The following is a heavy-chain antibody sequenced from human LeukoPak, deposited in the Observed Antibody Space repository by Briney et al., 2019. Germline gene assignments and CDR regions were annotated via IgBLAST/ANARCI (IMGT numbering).Heavy chain of an antibody. CDR1: GYNFTNFG. D-gene: IGHD2-15*01. CDR3: ARDLPVVALVMGY. CDR2: VSGYLKDANSAQKFYVKNT. V-gene: IGHV1-18*01. Sequence: GASVKVSCKASGYNFTNFGISWVRQAPGQGLEWMGWVSGYLKDANSAQKFYVKNTKYAERFHDRVTMTADTSTSTAYMELSSLKFDDTAVYFCARDLPVVALVMGYWGQGTLITVSS. J-gene: IGHJ4*02.